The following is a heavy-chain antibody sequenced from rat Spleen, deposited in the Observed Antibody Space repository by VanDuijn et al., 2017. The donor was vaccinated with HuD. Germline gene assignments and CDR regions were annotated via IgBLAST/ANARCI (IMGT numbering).Heavy chain of an antibody. CDR2: ISYDGSTP. V-gene: IGHV5-7*01. CDR1: GFTFSNYD. J-gene: IGHJ2*01. CDR3: TRGYYFDY. Sequence: EVQVVESGGGIVQLGRSMKLSCAASGFTFSNYDMVWVRQAPTKGLKWVASISYDGSTPYYRDSVKGRFTISRDNAKSTLYLQMDSLRSEDTATYYCTRGYYFDYWGQGVMVTVSS.